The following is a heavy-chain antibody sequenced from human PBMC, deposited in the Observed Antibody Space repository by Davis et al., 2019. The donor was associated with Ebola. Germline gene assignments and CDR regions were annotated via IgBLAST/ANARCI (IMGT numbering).Heavy chain of an antibody. CDR3: ARARGMDV. CDR2: IIPIFGTA. J-gene: IGHJ6*02. CDR1: GGTFSSYA. Sequence: SVTVSCKASGGTFSSYAISWVRQAPGQGLEWMGGIIPIFGTANYAQKFQGRVTMTRDTSTSTVYMELSSLRSEDTAVYYCARARGMDVWGQGTTVTVSS. V-gene: IGHV1-69*05.